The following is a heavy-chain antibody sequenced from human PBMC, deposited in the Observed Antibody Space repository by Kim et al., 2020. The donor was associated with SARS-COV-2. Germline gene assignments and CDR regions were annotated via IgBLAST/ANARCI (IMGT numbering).Heavy chain of an antibody. CDR2: ISYDGSNK. CDR1: GFTFSSYA. D-gene: IGHD3-3*01. V-gene: IGHV3-30-3*01. Sequence: GGSLRLSCAASGFTFSSYAMHWVRQAPGKGLEWVAVISYDGSNKYYADSVKGRFTISRDNSKNTLYLQMNSLRAEDTAVYYCAREDDFWSGYMVYYYYYGMDVWGQGTTVTVSS. J-gene: IGHJ6*02. CDR3: AREDDFWSGYMVYYYYYGMDV.